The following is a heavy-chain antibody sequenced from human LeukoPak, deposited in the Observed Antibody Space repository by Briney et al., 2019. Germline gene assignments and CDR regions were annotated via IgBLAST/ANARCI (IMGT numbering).Heavy chain of an antibody. CDR1: GGTFSSYA. J-gene: IGHJ4*02. CDR3: ARGRQLVPYYFDY. D-gene: IGHD6-13*01. V-gene: IGHV1-69*13. CDR2: IIPIFGTA. Sequence: ASVKVSCKASGGTFSSYAISWVRQAPGQGLEWMGGIIPIFGTANYAQKFQGRVTITADESTSTAYMELSSLRSEDTAVYYCARGRQLVPYYFDYWGQGTLVTVSS.